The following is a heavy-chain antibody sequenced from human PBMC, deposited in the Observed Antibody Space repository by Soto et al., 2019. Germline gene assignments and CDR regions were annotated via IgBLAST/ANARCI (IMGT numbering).Heavy chain of an antibody. Sequence: ESGGGLVQPGGSLRLSCAASGFTFSSYWMSWVRQAPGKGLEWVANIKQDGSEKYYVDSVKGRFTISRDNAKNSLYLQMNSLRAEDTAVYYCAREDSSVYYYGSGTYEDYWGQGTLVTVSS. V-gene: IGHV3-7*01. CDR3: AREDSSVYYYGSGTYEDY. J-gene: IGHJ4*02. D-gene: IGHD3-10*01. CDR1: GFTFSSYW. CDR2: IKQDGSEK.